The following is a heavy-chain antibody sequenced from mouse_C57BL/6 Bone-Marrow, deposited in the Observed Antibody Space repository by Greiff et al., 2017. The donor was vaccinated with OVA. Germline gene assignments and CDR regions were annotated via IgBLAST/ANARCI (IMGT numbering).Heavy chain of an antibody. CDR1: GYTFTSYW. CDR3: ARGREYYAMDY. CDR2: IYPGSGST. Sequence: VQLQQPGAELVKPGASVKMSCKASGYTFTSYWLTWVKQRPGQGLEWIGDIYPGSGSTNYNEKFKGKATLTVDTSSSPAYMQLSSLTSEDSAVYYCARGREYYAMDYWGQGTSVTVSS. J-gene: IGHJ4*01. V-gene: IGHV1-55*01.